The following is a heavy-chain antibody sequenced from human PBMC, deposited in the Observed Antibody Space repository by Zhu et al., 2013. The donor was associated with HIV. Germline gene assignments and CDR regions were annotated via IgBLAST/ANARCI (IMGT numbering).Heavy chain of an antibody. CDR3: ARDNSRDYGSGTYWWFDP. CDR2: INPSGGST. J-gene: IGHJ5*02. V-gene: IGHV1-46*04. CDR1: GYTVTRYY. D-gene: IGHD3-10*01. Sequence: QVQLVQSGAEVKKPGASVKVSCKASGYTVTRYYMHWVRQAPGQGLEWMGIINPSGGSTSYAQKLQGRITMTRDTSTSTLYLELSSLRSEDTAIYYCARDNSRDYGSGTYWWFDPWGQGTLLTVSS.